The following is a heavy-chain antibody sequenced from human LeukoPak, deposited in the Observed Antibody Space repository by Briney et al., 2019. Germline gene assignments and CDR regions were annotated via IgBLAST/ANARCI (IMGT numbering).Heavy chain of an antibody. J-gene: IGHJ4*02. CDR1: GFTFSSYA. CDR2: ISGSGGST. V-gene: IGHV3-23*01. Sequence: GGSLRLSCAASGFTFSSYAMSWVRQAPGKGLEWVSAISGSGGSTYCADSVKGRFTISRDNSKNTLYLQMNSLRAEDTAVYYCAKDRFGYSSSAALDYWGQGTLVTVSS. CDR3: AKDRFGYSSSAALDY. D-gene: IGHD6-6*01.